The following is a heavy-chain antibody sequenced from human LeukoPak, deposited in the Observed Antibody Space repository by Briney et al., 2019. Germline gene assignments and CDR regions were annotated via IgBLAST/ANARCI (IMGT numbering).Heavy chain of an antibody. J-gene: IGHJ5*02. Sequence: GESLKISCQTSGYDFSTKWIGWVRHMPGKGLEWMGIIYPTDSITRYSPSFQGHVSISVDTSINTAYLQWASLRPSDTAMYFCARLAPDYADYWFDHWGQGTLVTVSS. CDR3: ARLAPDYADYWFDH. CDR2: IYPTDSIT. CDR1: GYDFSTKW. V-gene: IGHV5-51*01. D-gene: IGHD4-17*01.